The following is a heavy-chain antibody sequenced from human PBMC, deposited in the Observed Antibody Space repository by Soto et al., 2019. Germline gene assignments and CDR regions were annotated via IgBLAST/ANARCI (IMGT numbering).Heavy chain of an antibody. CDR2: ISWNSDII. Sequence: PGGSLRLSCAASGFTFGDYAMHWVRQAPGKGLEWVSGISWNSDIIGYADSVKGRFTISRDNAKNSLYLQMNSLTADDTAFYYCAKDPLPAPPNWFDPWGQGTLVTVSS. CDR3: AKDPLPAPPNWFDP. J-gene: IGHJ5*02. D-gene: IGHD3-10*01. CDR1: GFTFGDYA. V-gene: IGHV3-9*01.